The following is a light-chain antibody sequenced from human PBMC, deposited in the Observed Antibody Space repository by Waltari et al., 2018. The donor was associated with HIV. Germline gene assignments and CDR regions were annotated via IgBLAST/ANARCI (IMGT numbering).Light chain of an antibody. J-gene: IGLJ3*02. V-gene: IGLV1-44*01. CDR2: GNY. CDR1: TSNIGIKT. CDR3: ASWDASLNGWV. Sequence: QSVVTQPPSVSGTPGQTVTISCSGSTSNIGIKTVNWYKHLPGTAPKRLIYGNYQRPSGVPDRFSASKSGTSSSLAISGLQSEDEADYYCASWDASLNGWVFGGGTKLTVL.